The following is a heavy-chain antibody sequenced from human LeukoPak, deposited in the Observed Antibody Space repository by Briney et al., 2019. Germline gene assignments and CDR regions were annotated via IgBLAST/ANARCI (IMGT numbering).Heavy chain of an antibody. CDR2: INHSGST. D-gene: IGHD3-3*01. CDR3: ARVVRFLEWLLYGPHWFDP. Sequence: SETLSLTCAVSGGSFSGYYWSGIRQPPGKGLEWMGEINHSGSTNYNPSLKSRVTISVDTSKNQFSLKLSSVTAAETAVYYCARVVRFLEWLLYGPHWFDPWGQGTLVTVSS. CDR1: GGSFSGYY. V-gene: IGHV4-34*01. J-gene: IGHJ5*02.